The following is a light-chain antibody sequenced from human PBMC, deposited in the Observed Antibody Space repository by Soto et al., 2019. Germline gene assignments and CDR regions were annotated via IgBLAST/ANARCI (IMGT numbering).Light chain of an antibody. CDR1: SSDVGAYNY. J-gene: IGLJ3*02. Sequence: QSVLTQPPSASGSPGQSVTISCTGTSSDVGAYNYVSWYQQHPGKAPKLMIYEVTKRPSGVPDRFSGSKSGNTASLTVSGLQVEDEADYYCSTWGGRRVFGGGTKLTVL. CDR3: STWGGRRV. CDR2: EVT. V-gene: IGLV2-8*01.